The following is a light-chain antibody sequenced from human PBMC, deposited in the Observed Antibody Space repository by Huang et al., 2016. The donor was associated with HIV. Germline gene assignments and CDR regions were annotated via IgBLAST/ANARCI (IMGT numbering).Light chain of an antibody. CDR1: QSVSSSY. CDR3: QQYGSSRT. V-gene: IGKV3-20*01. J-gene: IGKJ1*01. CDR2: GAS. Sequence: EIVLTQSPGTLSLSPGERATLSCRASQSVSSSYLAWYQQNPGQAPRLRIYGASSRATGIPDRFSGSGSGTDFTLTISRLEPEDFAVYYCQQYGSSRTFGQGTKVEIK.